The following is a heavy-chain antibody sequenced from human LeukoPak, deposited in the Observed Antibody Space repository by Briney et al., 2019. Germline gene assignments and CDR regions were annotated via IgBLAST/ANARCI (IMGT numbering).Heavy chain of an antibody. CDR3: ARDLRITMVRESSYYFDY. Sequence: SETLSLTCAVYGGSFSGYYWSWIRQPPGKGLEWIGEINHSGSTNYNPSLKSRVTISVDTSKNKFSLKLSSVTAADTAVYYCARDLRITMVRESSYYFDYWGQGTLVTVSS. CDR1: GGSFSGYY. J-gene: IGHJ4*02. D-gene: IGHD3-10*01. V-gene: IGHV4-34*01. CDR2: INHSGST.